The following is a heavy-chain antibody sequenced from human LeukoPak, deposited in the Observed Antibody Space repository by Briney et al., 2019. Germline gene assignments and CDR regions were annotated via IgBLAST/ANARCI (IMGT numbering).Heavy chain of an antibody. CDR2: ISYDGSNK. D-gene: IGHD7-27*01. CDR3: AGLTGSDY. J-gene: IGHJ4*02. Sequence: GGSLRLSCAASGFTFSSYAMHWVRQAPGKGLEWVAVISYDGSNKYYADSVKGRFTTSRDNSKNTLYLQMNSLRAEDTAVYYCAGLTGSDYWGQGTLVTVSS. CDR1: GFTFSSYA. V-gene: IGHV3-30-3*01.